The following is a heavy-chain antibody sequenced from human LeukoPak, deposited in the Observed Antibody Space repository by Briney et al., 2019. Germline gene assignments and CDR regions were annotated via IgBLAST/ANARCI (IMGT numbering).Heavy chain of an antibody. CDR1: GFTFSDYY. CDR3: ARYQGSVVPAAFDY. Sequence: NPGGSLRLSCAASGFTFSDYYMSWIRQAPGKGLEWVSYISSSGSTIYHADSVKGRFTISRDNAKNSLYLQMNSLRAEDTAVYYCARYQGSVVPAAFDYWGQGTLVTVSS. CDR2: ISSSGSTI. V-gene: IGHV3-11*01. J-gene: IGHJ4*02. D-gene: IGHD2-2*01.